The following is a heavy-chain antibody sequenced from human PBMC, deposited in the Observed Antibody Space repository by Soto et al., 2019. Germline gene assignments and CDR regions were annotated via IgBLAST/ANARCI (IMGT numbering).Heavy chain of an antibody. CDR2: IYSGGTT. CDR3: GRGYSGSQRQLSVDY. J-gene: IGHJ4*02. CDR1: GFSVGSNY. V-gene: IGHV3-53*02. Sequence: EVQLVETGGGLIQPGGSLRLSCAASGFSVGSNYMSWVRQAPGKGLEWVSVIYSGGTTYYADSVKGRFTIYRDNSKNTLYLQRISLRVEDTAMYYCGRGYSGSQRQLSVDYWGQGALVTFSS. D-gene: IGHD1-26*01.